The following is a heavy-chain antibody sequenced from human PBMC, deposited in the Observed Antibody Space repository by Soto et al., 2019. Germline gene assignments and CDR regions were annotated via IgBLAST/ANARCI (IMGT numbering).Heavy chain of an antibody. V-gene: IGHV1-18*01. Sequence: QVQLVQSGAEVKKPGASVKVSCKASGYTFTTYGISWVRQAPGQGLVWMGWISAYTVNTNYAQKIQGRVTMTTDPTTSTADMAHRSLRSNDTTVYSCARDVYQNHIRGDAFDFWCQGTMVTVSS. CDR1: GYTFTTYG. CDR3: ARDVYQNHIRGDAFDF. D-gene: IGHD2-2*01. CDR2: ISAYTVNT. J-gene: IGHJ3*01.